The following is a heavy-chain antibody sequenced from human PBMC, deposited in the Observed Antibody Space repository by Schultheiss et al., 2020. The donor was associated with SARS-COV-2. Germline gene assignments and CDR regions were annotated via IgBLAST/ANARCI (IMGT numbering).Heavy chain of an antibody. V-gene: IGHV4-38-2*02. D-gene: IGHD4-17*01. Sequence: SGPTLVKPTQTLTLTCTFSGFSLSTSGVGVGWIRQPPGKGLEWIGEINHSGSTNYNPSLKSRVTISVDTSKNQFSLKLSSVTAADTAVYYCARIDDYGDESPFDYWGQGTLVTVSS. J-gene: IGHJ4*02. CDR2: INHSGST. CDR3: ARIDDYGDESPFDY. CDR1: GFSLSTSGV.